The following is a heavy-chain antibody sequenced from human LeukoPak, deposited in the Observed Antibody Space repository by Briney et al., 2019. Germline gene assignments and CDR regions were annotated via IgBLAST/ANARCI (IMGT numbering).Heavy chain of an antibody. V-gene: IGHV4-61*08. CDR2: IYHSGST. Sequence: SETLSLTCTVSGGSISSGDYYWSWIRQPPGKGLEWIGYIYHSGSTNYNPSLRSRVTISVDTSKNQFSLKLSSVTAADTAVYYCARGSGLGTYYYGSGSYPFDYWGQGTLVTVSS. D-gene: IGHD3-10*01. CDR3: ARGSGLGTYYYGSGSYPFDY. CDR1: GGSISSGDYY. J-gene: IGHJ4*02.